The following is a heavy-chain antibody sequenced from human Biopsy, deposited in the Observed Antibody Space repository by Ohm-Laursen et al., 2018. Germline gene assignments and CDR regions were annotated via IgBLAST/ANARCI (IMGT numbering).Heavy chain of an antibody. V-gene: IGHV3-11*01. Sequence: SLSLSCSASGFSFCDYHMRWICQAPGRGLGWVSYSSGGGTIYYGDSMKGRVTISRDNAKNSLYLQMHSLRAEDTAVYYCARDTRWSPYSMDVWGQGTTVTVSS. D-gene: IGHD4-23*01. CDR3: ARDTRWSPYSMDV. CDR2: SSGGGTI. J-gene: IGHJ6*02. CDR1: GFSFCDYH.